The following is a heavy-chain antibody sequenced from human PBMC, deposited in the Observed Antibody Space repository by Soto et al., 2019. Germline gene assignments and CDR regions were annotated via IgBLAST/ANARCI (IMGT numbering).Heavy chain of an antibody. V-gene: IGHV4-39*07. CDR3: ARASTTVTTLDY. J-gene: IGHJ4*02. CDR2: IYHSGST. Sequence: PSETLSLTCTVSGGSISSSSYYWGWIRQPPGKGLEWIGSIYHSGSTYYNPSLKSRVTISVDRSKNQFSLKLSSVTAADTAVYYCARASTTVTTLDYWGQGTLVTVSS. CDR1: GGSISSSSYY. D-gene: IGHD4-17*01.